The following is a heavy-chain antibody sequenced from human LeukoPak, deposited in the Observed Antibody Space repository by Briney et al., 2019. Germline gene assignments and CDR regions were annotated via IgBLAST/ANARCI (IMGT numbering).Heavy chain of an antibody. D-gene: IGHD2-15*01. CDR3: ARQEGGPRKNYYYYGMDV. CDR1: GYSFTSYW. J-gene: IGHJ6*02. Sequence: HGESLKISCKGSGYSFTSYWIGWVRQMPGKGLEWMGIIYLGDSDTRYSPSFQGQVTISADKSISTAYLQWSSLKASDTAMYYCARQEGGPRKNYYYYGMDVWGQGTTVTVSS. V-gene: IGHV5-51*01. CDR2: IYLGDSDT.